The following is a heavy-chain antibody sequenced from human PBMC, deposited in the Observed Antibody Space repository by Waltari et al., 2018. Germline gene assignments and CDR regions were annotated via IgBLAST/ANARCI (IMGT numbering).Heavy chain of an antibody. V-gene: IGHV3-7*01. Sequence: EVRLVESGGGLALPGDSLSLSCAASGFTFGGFGMTWFRQVPGKGLEWVASINQDGSDRSYVDSVKGRFTISRDSTKNSLFLEMNGLTAGDTAVYYCARQYCGGDCYWDYFEYWGQGTLVTVSS. CDR2: INQDGSDR. J-gene: IGHJ4*02. D-gene: IGHD2-21*02. CDR1: GFTFGGFG. CDR3: ARQYCGGDCYWDYFEY.